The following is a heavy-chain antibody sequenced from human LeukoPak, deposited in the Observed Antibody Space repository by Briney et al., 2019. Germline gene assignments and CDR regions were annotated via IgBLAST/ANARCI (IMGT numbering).Heavy chain of an antibody. CDR3: GRDTPSGDYDSSGYYDYYYMDV. CDR2: INPNSGGT. J-gene: IGHJ6*03. Sequence: ASVKVSCKASGYTFTGYYMHWVRQAPGQGLEWMGWINPNSGGTNYAQKFQGRVTMTRDTSISTAYMELSRLRSDDTAVYYCGRDTPSGDYDSSGYYDYYYMDVWGKGTTVTVSS. CDR1: GYTFTGYY. V-gene: IGHV1-2*02. D-gene: IGHD3-22*01.